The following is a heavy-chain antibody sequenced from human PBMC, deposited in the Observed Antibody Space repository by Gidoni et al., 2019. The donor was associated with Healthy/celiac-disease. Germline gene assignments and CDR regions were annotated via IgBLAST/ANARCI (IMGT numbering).Heavy chain of an antibody. CDR2: INPSGGST. V-gene: IGHV1-46*01. CDR3: ARIAGSYYEQFDY. Sequence: QVQLVQSGAELKKPGASGTVSCKASGYTFTSYYMHWVRQSPGQGLEWMGIINPSGGSTSYAQKFQGRVTMTRDTSTSTDYMELRSLRSEDPAVYYCARIAGSYYEQFDYWGQGTLVTVSS. J-gene: IGHJ4*02. D-gene: IGHD1-26*01. CDR1: GYTFTSYY.